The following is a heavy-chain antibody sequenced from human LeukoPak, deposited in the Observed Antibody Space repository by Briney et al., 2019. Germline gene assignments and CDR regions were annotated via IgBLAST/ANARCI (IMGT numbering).Heavy chain of an antibody. CDR2: MNLDGSVT. J-gene: IGHJ4*02. Sequence: PGGSLRLSCEASGFTFSASWMYWVRQPPGKGMVWVSRMNLDGSVTSYADSVEGRFTISRDNAKNTLYLQMDSVRADDTAIYYCARDSHLSRLLDYWGQGTPVTVSS. CDR3: ARDSHLSRLLDY. CDR1: GFTFSASW. V-gene: IGHV3-74*01.